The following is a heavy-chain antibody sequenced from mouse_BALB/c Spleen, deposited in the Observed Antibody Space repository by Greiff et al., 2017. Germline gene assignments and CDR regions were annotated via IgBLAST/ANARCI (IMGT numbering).Heavy chain of an antibody. V-gene: IGHV10-1*02. J-gene: IGHJ4*01. CDR2: IRSKSNNYAT. D-gene: IGHD1-2*01. Sequence: EVKLVESGGGLVQPKGSLKLSCAASGFTFNTYAMNWVRQAPGKGLEWVARIRSKSNNYATYYADSVKDRFTISRDDSQSMLYLQMNNLKTEDTAMYYCVRQGGLRPRMDYWGQGTSVTVSS. CDR1: GFTFNTYA. CDR3: VRQGGLRPRMDY.